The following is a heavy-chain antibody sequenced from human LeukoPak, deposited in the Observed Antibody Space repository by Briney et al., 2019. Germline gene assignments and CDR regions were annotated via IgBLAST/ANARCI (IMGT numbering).Heavy chain of an antibody. CDR2: IWNDGSNK. Sequence: PGRSLRLSCAASGFTFSIYGMHWVRQAPGKGLEWVAVIWNDGSNKYYADSVKGRFTISRDNSKNTLYLQMNSLRAEDTAVYYCARDLRVPYSSGWSGSDAFDIWGQGTMVTVSS. CDR3: ARDLRVPYSSGWSGSDAFDI. D-gene: IGHD6-19*01. CDR1: GFTFSIYG. J-gene: IGHJ3*02. V-gene: IGHV3-33*01.